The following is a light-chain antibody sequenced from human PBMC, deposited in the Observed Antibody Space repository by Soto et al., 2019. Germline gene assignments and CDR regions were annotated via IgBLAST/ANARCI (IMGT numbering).Light chain of an antibody. CDR1: SGSVTSGSY. Sequence: QAVVTQEHSLTVSPGGPVTLTCASSSGSVTSGSYPNWFQPQPGQTPMALMYSTSHQHSSTPARFSGSLLGVKPSLTLSGVQPEDEAECYCLLFSGGAWVFGGGTKLTV. J-gene: IGLJ3*02. CDR2: STS. V-gene: IGLV7-43*01. CDR3: LLFSGGAWV.